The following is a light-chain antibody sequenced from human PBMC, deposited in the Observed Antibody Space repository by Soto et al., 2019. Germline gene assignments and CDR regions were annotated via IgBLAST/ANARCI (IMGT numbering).Light chain of an antibody. CDR1: SSDVGGYNY. CDR3: SSYTTSSTVV. CDR2: EVS. Sequence: SVLTQPASVSGSPGQSITISCTGTSSDVGGYNYVSWYQQHPGKAPKLMIYEVSNRPSGVSNRFSGSKSGNTASLTISALQAEDEAEYYCSSYTTSSTVVFGTGTKVTVL. V-gene: IGLV2-14*01. J-gene: IGLJ1*01.